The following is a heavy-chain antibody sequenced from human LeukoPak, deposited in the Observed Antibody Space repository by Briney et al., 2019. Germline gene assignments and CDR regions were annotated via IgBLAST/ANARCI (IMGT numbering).Heavy chain of an antibody. V-gene: IGHV3-30*18. CDR1: GFTFSSYA. J-gene: IGHJ4*02. CDR2: ISYDGSNK. CDR3: AKDGAYSSSPFDY. D-gene: IGHD6-13*01. Sequence: GGSLRLSCAASGFTFSSYAMSWVRQAPGKGLEWVAVISYDGSNKYYADSVKGRFTISRDNSKNTLYLQMNTLRAEDTAVYYCAKDGAYSSSPFDYWGQGTLVTLSS.